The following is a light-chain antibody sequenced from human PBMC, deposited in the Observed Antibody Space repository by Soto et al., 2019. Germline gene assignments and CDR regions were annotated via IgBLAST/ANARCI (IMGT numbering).Light chain of an antibody. V-gene: IGKV3-20*01. J-gene: IGKJ1*01. CDR3: QQYGSSPRT. CDR1: QSVSSNY. CDR2: GVS. Sequence: ETVLTQSPGTLSLSPGERATLSCRASQSVSSNYLAWFQQKSGQAPRLLIYGVSSRATGIPDRFSGSGSGTDFTLTISRLEPEDFAVYYCQQYGSSPRTFGQGTKVDIK.